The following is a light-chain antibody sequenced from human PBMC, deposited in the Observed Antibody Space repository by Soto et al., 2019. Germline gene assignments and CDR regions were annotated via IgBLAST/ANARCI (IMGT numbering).Light chain of an antibody. J-gene: IGKJ1*01. CDR2: DDS. CDR3: QQYNSYSA. CDR1: QSISSW. Sequence: DIQMTQSPSTLSASVGDRVTITCRASQSISSWLAWYQQKPGKAPKLLIYDDSSLESGVPSRFSGSGSGTEFALNISSMQPDDFATYFCQQYNSYSAFVQGTKVEIK. V-gene: IGKV1-5*01.